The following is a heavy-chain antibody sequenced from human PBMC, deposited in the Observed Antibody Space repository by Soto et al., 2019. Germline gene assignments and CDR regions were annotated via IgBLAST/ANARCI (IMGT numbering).Heavy chain of an antibody. CDR1: GGSISSSSYY. CDR2: IYYSGST. J-gene: IGHJ4*02. CDR3: ARSSPPGYYDSSGYYLGY. V-gene: IGHV4-39*01. Sequence: ASETLSLTCTVSGGSISSSSYYWGWIRQPPGKGLEWIGSIYYSGSTYYNPSLKSRVTISVDTSKNQFSLKLSSVTAADTAVYYCARSSPPGYYDSSGYYLGYWGQGTLVTVSS. D-gene: IGHD3-22*01.